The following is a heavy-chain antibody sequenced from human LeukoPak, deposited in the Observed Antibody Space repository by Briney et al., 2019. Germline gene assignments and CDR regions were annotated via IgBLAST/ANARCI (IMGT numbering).Heavy chain of an antibody. D-gene: IGHD3-22*01. CDR3: ARVGYYDSSGYDY. V-gene: IGHV3-21*01. CDR2: ISSSSSYI. Sequence: GGSLRLSCAASGFTFSSYSMNWVRQAPGKGLEWVSSISSSSSYIYYADSVKGRFTISRDNAKNSLYLQMNSLRAGDTAVYYCARVGYYDSSGYDYWGQGTLVTASS. J-gene: IGHJ4*02. CDR1: GFTFSSYS.